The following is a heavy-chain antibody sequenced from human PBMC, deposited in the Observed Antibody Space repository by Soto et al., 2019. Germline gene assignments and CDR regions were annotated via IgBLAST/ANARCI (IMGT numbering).Heavy chain of an antibody. CDR2: TFNSGGT. D-gene: IGHD3-22*01. CDR3: ARGTNHYSDIHGYYDYFDS. J-gene: IGHJ4*02. V-gene: IGHV4-30-2*01. Sequence: PSETLSLTCDVSGDSISRGNYCWSWIRQPPGKGLEWLGYTFNSGGTYFKPSLKSRVTISVDTAKNQFSLRLRSVTAADTAVYYCARGTNHYSDIHGYYDYFDSWGQGALVTVSS. CDR1: GDSISRGNYC.